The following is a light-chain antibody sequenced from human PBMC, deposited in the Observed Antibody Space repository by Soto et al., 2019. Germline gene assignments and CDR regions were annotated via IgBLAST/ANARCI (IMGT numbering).Light chain of an antibody. Sequence: DIQMTQSPSSLSASVGDRVTIACQASQDISNYLNWYQQKPGKAPKLLIYDASYLETGVPSRFSGSGSGTAFTFTISSLQPEDIATYFCQHYNDVPSQLTFGGGTRVEIK. V-gene: IGKV1-33*01. CDR2: DAS. CDR3: QHYNDVPSQLT. CDR1: QDISNY. J-gene: IGKJ4*01.